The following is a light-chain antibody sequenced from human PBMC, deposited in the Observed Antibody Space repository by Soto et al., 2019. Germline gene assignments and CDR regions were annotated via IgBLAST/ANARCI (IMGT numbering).Light chain of an antibody. J-gene: IGKJ2*01. Sequence: EIVMTQSPATLSVSPGERVTLSCRASQSVSSNLAWYQQKPGQAPRLLISDASTRAAGTPVRFSGSGSGTEFTLTISSLQSEDFAVYYCQQYKHWKTVGQGTKLEIK. CDR1: QSVSSN. CDR2: DAS. CDR3: QQYKHWKT. V-gene: IGKV3-15*01.